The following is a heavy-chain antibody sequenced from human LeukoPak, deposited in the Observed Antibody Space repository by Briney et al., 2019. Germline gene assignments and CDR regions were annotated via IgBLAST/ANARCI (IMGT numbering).Heavy chain of an antibody. V-gene: IGHV1-69*13. D-gene: IGHD2/OR15-2a*01. Sequence: GASVKVSCKASGGTFSSYAISWVRQAPGQGLEWMGGIIPIFGTANYARKFQGRVTITADESTSTAYMELSSLRTEDTAVYYCVKARRLSNFDYWGQGTLVTVSS. CDR1: GGTFSSYA. CDR2: IIPIFGTA. CDR3: VKARRLSNFDY. J-gene: IGHJ4*02.